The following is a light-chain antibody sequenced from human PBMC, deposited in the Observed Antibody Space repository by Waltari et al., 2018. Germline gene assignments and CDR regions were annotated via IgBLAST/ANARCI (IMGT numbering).Light chain of an antibody. V-gene: IGKV1-5*03. Sequence: DIQMTQAPSTLSASVGDRVPITCRASPSISSWMAWYQQKPGKAPKLLIYKASTLESGVPSRFSGSGSGTEFTLTISSLQPDDFATYYCQQYHSYSLTFGGGTKVEIK. J-gene: IGKJ4*01. CDR1: PSISSW. CDR2: KAS. CDR3: QQYHSYSLT.